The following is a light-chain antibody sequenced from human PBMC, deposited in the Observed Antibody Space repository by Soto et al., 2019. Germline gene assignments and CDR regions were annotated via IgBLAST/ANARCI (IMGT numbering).Light chain of an antibody. J-gene: IGKJ2*01. CDR1: QSVNTNY. V-gene: IGKV3-20*01. CDR2: GAS. CDR3: QLYGNSPLYT. Sequence: EIVLTQSPGTLSLSPGERATLSCRASQSVNTNYFAWYQQKPGQAPRLLIYGASRRATGIPDRFSGSASGTDLTLTIRRVEPEDLAVYFCQLYGNSPLYTFGQGTQLEIK.